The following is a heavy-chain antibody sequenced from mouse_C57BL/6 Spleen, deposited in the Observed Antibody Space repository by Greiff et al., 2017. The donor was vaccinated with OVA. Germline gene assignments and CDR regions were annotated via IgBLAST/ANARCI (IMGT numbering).Heavy chain of an antibody. CDR2: IYIGDGFT. Sequence: EVKLMESGPELVRPGSSVRMSCKTSGYTFTNYGINWVKQRPGQGLEWIAYIYIGDGFTEYTEKFKGKATLTSDTSSSTAYMQLSSLTSEDSAIYFCARGGYYGSSPYFDYWGQGTTLTVSS. CDR1: GYTFTNYG. D-gene: IGHD1-1*01. V-gene: IGHV1-58*01. J-gene: IGHJ2*01. CDR3: ARGGYYGSSPYFDY.